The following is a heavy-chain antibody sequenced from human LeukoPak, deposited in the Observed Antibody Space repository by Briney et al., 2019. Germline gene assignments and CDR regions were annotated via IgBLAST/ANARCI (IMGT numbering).Heavy chain of an antibody. CDR2: INPSGGST. Sequence: ASVKVSCKASGYTFTSYYMHWVRQAPGQGLEWMGKINPSGGSTSYAQKFQGRVTMTRDTSTSTVYMELSSLRSEDTAVYYCAREESGDYFDYWGQGTLVTVSS. CDR1: GYTFTSYY. J-gene: IGHJ4*02. CDR3: AREESGDYFDY. V-gene: IGHV1-46*01. D-gene: IGHD3-10*01.